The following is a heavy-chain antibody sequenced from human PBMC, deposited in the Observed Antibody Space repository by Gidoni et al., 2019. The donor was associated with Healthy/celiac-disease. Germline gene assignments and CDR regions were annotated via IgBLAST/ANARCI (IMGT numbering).Heavy chain of an antibody. D-gene: IGHD2-21*02. CDR3: ARLGGTATLAEYFQH. Sequence: EVQLVQSGAEVKKPGESLKISCKGSGYSLTSYWSGWVRQRPGKGVEWMGIISPGDSDTRYSPAFQGQVTISADKSISTAYLQWSSLKASDTAMYYCARLGGTATLAEYFQHWGQGTLVTVSS. CDR1: GYSLTSYW. CDR2: ISPGDSDT. J-gene: IGHJ1*01. V-gene: IGHV5-51*01.